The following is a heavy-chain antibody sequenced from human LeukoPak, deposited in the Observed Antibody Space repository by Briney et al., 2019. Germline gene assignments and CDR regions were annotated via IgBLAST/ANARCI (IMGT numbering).Heavy chain of an antibody. D-gene: IGHD5-18*01. CDR2: IYYSGIT. J-gene: IGHJ4*02. V-gene: IGHV4-61*01. CDR3: ARDVRGYSYGGSYDY. CDR1: GGSVSSGSYY. Sequence: SETLSLTCTVSGGSVSSGSYYWSWTRQPPGKGLEWIGYIYYSGITNYNPSLKSRVTISADTSKNQFSLKLNSVTAADTAVYYCARDVRGYSYGGSYDYWGQGTLVTVSS.